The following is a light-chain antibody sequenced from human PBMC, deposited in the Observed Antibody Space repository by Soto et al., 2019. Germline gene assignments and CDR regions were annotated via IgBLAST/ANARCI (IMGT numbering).Light chain of an antibody. CDR1: SSNIGSNT. CDR2: TSD. CDR3: AAWDDSLNGYV. J-gene: IGLJ7*01. V-gene: IGLV1-44*01. Sequence: QSVLTQPPSASGTPGQRVTISCSGSSSNIGSNTVNWYQHLPGTAPKLLIYTSDQRPSGVPDRFSGSRSGTSASLAISGLRSEDEAEYYCAAWDDSLNGYVFGIGTQLTVL.